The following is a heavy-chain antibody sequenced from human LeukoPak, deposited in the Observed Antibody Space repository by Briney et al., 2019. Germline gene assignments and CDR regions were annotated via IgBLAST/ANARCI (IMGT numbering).Heavy chain of an antibody. J-gene: IGHJ5*02. D-gene: IGHD3-16*01. V-gene: IGHV4-31*03. CDR3: ARVSYVVWWFDP. Sequence: SETLSLTCTVSGGSISSGGYYWSWIRQHPGKGLEWIGTMYYSGSTYYNPSLKSRVTILVDTSKNQFSLKLSSVTAADTAVYYCARVSYVVWWFDPWGQGTLVTVSS. CDR2: MYYSGST. CDR1: GGSISSGGYY.